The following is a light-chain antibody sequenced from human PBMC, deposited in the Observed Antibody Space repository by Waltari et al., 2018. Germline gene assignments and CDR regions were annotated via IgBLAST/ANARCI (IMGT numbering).Light chain of an antibody. J-gene: IGLJ2*01. CDR3: QSFDTSLSGGVV. CDR2: GTN. V-gene: IGLV1-40*01. CDR1: RTHNGAGSD. Sequence: QSVLTQPPSVAGAPGQRVTIPCHGGRTHNGAGSDLQRYQDFPGAAPKLLINGTNNRPSGVPDRFSGSKSGTSASLAITGLQAEDEAHYYCQSFDTSLSGGVVFGGGTKVTVL.